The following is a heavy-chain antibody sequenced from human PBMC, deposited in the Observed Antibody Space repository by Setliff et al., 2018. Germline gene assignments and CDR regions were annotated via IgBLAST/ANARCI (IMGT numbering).Heavy chain of an antibody. CDR2: ISAYNGNT. D-gene: IGHD2-15*01. CDR1: GYTFTSYG. Sequence: ASVKVSCKASGYTFTSYGISWVRQAPGQGLEWMGWISAYNGNTNYAQKLQGRVTMTTDTSTSTAYMELSSLRSEDTAVYYCARGTNPGEGYCSGGSCYTCVYWGQGTLVTVSS. V-gene: IGHV1-18*01. CDR3: ARGTNPGEGYCSGGSCYTCVY. J-gene: IGHJ4*02.